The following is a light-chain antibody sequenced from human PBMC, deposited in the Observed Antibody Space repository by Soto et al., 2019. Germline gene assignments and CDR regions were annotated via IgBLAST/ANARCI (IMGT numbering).Light chain of an antibody. CDR3: QEYNGYPWT. CDR1: QSISSW. V-gene: IGKV1-5*03. J-gene: IGKJ1*01. CDR2: KAS. Sequence: DIKMTQSPSTLSSSVGDRVTITCRASQSISSWLAWYQQKPGKAPNLLIYKASSLEGGVPLRFSGSGSGTEFTLTISSLQPDDFATYYCQEYNGYPWTFGQGTKVEIK.